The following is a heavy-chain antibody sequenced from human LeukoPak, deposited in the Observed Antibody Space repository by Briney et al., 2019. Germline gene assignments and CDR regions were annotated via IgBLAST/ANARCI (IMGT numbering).Heavy chain of an antibody. J-gene: IGHJ4*02. CDR3: ARASWGYVDY. V-gene: IGHV4-59*01. CDR1: GGSISSYY. D-gene: IGHD7-27*01. CDR2: IYYSGST. Sequence: SETLSLTCTVSGGSISSYYWGWIRQPPGKGLEWIGYIYYSGSTNYNPSLKSRVTISVDTSMNQFSLKLSSVTAADTAVYYCARASWGYVDYWGQGTLVTVSS.